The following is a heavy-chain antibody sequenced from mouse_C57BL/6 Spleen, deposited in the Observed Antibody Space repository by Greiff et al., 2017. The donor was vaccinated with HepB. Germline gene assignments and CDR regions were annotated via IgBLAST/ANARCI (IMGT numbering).Heavy chain of an antibody. Sequence: QVQLKESGAELVKPGASVKMSCKASGYTFTTYPIEWMKQNHGKSLEWIGNFHPYNDDTKYNEKFKGKATLTVEKSSSTVYLELSRLTSDDSAVYYCARGGYYYCSSYYAMDYWGQGTSVTVSS. CDR1: GYTFTTYP. CDR3: ARGGYYYCSSYYAMDY. J-gene: IGHJ4*01. V-gene: IGHV1-47*01. D-gene: IGHD1-1*01. CDR2: FHPYNDDT.